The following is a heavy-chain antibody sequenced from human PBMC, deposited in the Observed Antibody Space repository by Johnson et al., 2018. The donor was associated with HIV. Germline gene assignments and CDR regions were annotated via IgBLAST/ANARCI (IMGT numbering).Heavy chain of an antibody. CDR1: GFTVSSNY. Sequence: VQPVESGGGLVQPGGSLRLSCAASGFTVSSNYMSWVRQAPGKGLEWVSVISSGGSTYYADSVKGRFPISRDNSKNTQYLQMNSLRAEDTAVYYCAREVDYAVNTQHLDAFDIWGQGTMVTVSS. CDR3: AREVDYAVNTQHLDAFDI. CDR2: ISSGGST. D-gene: IGHD4-17*01. V-gene: IGHV3-66*01. J-gene: IGHJ3*02.